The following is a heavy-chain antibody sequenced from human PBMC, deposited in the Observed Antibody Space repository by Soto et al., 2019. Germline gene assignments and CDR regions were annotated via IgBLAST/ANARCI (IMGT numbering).Heavy chain of an antibody. D-gene: IGHD2-8*01. V-gene: IGHV5-51*01. CDR1: GNSFTSYW. CDR2: IYPGDSDT. Sequence: PGESLKISCKGSGNSFTSYWIGWVRQMPGKGLEWMGIIYPGDSDTRYSPSFQGQVTISADKSISTAYLQWSSLKASDTAMYYCARASGAGYCTNGVCYGLGYWGQGTLVTVSS. J-gene: IGHJ4*02. CDR3: ARASGAGYCTNGVCYGLGY.